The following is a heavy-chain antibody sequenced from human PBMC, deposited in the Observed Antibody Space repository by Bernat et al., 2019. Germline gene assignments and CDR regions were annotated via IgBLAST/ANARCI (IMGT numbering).Heavy chain of an antibody. CDR2: INCNSGDT. CDR3: ARVNGWGKDAFDI. CDR1: GYTFTSYF. V-gene: IGHV1-2*02. J-gene: IGHJ3*02. Sequence: QVHLVQSGAEVQKPGASMKVSCKASGYTFTSYFIHWVRQAPGQGLEWMAWINCNSGDTKYAQRFQGRVTVTRDTSISTAYMEMSGLRPDDTAEYYCARVNGWGKDAFDIWGQGTLVTVSS. D-gene: IGHD3-16*01.